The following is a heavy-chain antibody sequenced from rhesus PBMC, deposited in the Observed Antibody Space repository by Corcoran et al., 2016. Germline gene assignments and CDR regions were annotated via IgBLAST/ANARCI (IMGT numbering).Heavy chain of an antibody. Sequence: EVQLVQSVAEVKRPGESLKISCQTSGYIFTSYWISWVRQMPGKGLDWMGAIDPRDSDTSDNPSFQGQVTISADKSISTAYLQWGRLKATDTATYYCAKDRNWNYGLDSWGQGVVVTVSS. CDR3: AKDRNWNYGLDS. V-gene: IGHV5-20*01. CDR2: IDPRDSDT. CDR1: GYIFTSYW. D-gene: IGHD1-26*01. J-gene: IGHJ6*01.